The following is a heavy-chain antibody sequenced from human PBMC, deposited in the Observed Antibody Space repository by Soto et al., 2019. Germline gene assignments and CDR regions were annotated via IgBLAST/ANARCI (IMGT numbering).Heavy chain of an antibody. Sequence: EVQLVESGGGLVQPGGSLRLSCAVSGFTVSSKYMSWVRQAPGKGLEWVSIIYSGGSTYYADSVKGRFTISRHNSENTLYFQMNSLRAEDTAVYYCARYSGTRGFDYWGQGTLVTVSS. J-gene: IGHJ4*02. CDR2: IYSGGST. V-gene: IGHV3-53*04. D-gene: IGHD1-1*01. CDR1: GFTVSSKY. CDR3: ARYSGTRGFDY.